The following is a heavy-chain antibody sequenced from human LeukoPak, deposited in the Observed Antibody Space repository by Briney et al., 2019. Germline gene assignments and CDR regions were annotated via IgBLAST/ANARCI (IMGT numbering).Heavy chain of an antibody. CDR2: INPNSGGT. CDR1: GYTFTGYY. CDR3: ASADPGVAGTSPFPFDY. V-gene: IGHV1-2*02. J-gene: IGHJ4*02. D-gene: IGHD6-19*01. Sequence: ASVKVSCKASGYTFTGYYMHWVRQAPGQGLEWMGWINPNSGGTNYAQKFQGRVTMTRDTSISTAYMELSRLRSDDTAVYYCASADPGVAGTSPFPFDYWGQGTLVTVSS.